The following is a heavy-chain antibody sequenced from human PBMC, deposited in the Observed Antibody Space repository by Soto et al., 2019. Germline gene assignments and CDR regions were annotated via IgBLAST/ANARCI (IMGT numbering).Heavy chain of an antibody. CDR3: VREDWHRFDS. CDR2: ISGGASDK. D-gene: IGHD2-21*01. Sequence: VQLVESGGRLVQPGGSLRLSCAASGFMFSAYWMSWVRQDPGKGLEWVATISGGASDKFYVDSVKGRFTISRDDSKNTLYLQMNRLRDEDTAVYYCVREDWHRFDSWGQGTLVTVSS. CDR1: GFMFSAYW. V-gene: IGHV3-7*01. J-gene: IGHJ4*02.